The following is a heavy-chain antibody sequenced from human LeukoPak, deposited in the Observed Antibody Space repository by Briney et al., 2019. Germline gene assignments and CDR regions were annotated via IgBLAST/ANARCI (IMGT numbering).Heavy chain of an antibody. V-gene: IGHV4-59*01. CDR3: ARVGDYGSGSYSTHFDY. D-gene: IGHD3-10*01. J-gene: IGHJ4*02. CDR1: GGSFSGYY. Sequence: SETLSLTCAVYGGSFSGYYWSWIRQPPGKGLEWIGYIYYSGSTNYNPSLKSRVTISVDTSKNQFSLKLSSVTAADTAVYYCARVGDYGSGSYSTHFDYWGQGTLVTVSS. CDR2: IYYSGST.